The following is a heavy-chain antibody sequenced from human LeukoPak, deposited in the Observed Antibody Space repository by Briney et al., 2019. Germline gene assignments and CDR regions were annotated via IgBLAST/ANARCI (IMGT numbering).Heavy chain of an antibody. J-gene: IGHJ3*02. CDR1: GGSISSYY. CDR2: IYYSGST. CDR3: ARSPQAQYSYGFEDAFDI. V-gene: IGHV4-59*08. D-gene: IGHD5-18*01. Sequence: SETLSLTRTVSGGSISSYYWSWIRQPPGKGLEWIGYIYYSGSTNYNPSLKSRVTISVDTSKNQFSLKLSSVTAADTAVYYCARSPQAQYSYGFEDAFDIWGQGTMVTVSS.